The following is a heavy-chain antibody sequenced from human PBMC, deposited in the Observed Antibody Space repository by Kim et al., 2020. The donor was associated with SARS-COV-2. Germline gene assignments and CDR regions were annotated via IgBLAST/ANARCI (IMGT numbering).Heavy chain of an antibody. Sequence: SVKVSCKASGGTFSSYAISWVRQAPGQGLEWMGGIIPIFGTANYAQKFQGRVTITADESTSTAYMELSSLRSEDTAVYYCARSSAEATTGEALVYYFDYWGQGTLVTVSS. J-gene: IGHJ4*02. CDR1: GGTFSSYA. V-gene: IGHV1-69*13. CDR3: ARSSAEATTGEALVYYFDY. CDR2: IIPIFGTA. D-gene: IGHD1-1*01.